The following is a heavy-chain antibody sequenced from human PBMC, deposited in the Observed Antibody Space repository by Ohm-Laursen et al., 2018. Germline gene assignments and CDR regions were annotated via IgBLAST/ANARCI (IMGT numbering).Heavy chain of an antibody. CDR3: ARDRPYPYYYYYGMDV. J-gene: IGHJ6*02. D-gene: IGHD6-6*01. V-gene: IGHV4-59*11. Sequence: SETLSLTCSVSGGSFTGHYWSWIRQPPGKGLEWIGYIYYSGSTNYNPSLKSRVTISVDTSKNQFSLKLSSVTAADTAVYYCARDRPYPYYYYYGMDVWGQGTTVTVSS. CDR2: IYYSGST. CDR1: GGSFTGHY.